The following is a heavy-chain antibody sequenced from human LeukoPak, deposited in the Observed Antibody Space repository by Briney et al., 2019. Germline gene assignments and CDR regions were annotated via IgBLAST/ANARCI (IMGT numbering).Heavy chain of an antibody. J-gene: IGHJ6*03. Sequence: GGSLRLSCAASGFTFSNYWMHWVRQAPGKGLVWVSRINSDGINTSYADSVKGRFTISRDNSKNTLYLQMNSLRAEDTAVYYCAKPDAKGVNYYYYTDVWGKGTTVTVSS. D-gene: IGHD1-14*01. CDR3: AKPDAKGVNYYYYTDV. CDR1: GFTFSNYW. V-gene: IGHV3-74*01. CDR2: INSDGINT.